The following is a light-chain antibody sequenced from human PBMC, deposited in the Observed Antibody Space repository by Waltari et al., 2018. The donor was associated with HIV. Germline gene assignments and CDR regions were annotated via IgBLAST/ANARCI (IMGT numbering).Light chain of an antibody. Sequence: VLLTQSPATLSVSPGERVTHSCRASQSVSSSLAWYQLKPGQAPRLLIYGASTRASGVPARFTATGSGTQFTLTVSNLQSDDFALYFCLQSDKWPRTFGQGTKLEIK. V-gene: IGKV3-15*01. CDR2: GAS. CDR3: LQSDKWPRT. CDR1: QSVSSS. J-gene: IGKJ1*01.